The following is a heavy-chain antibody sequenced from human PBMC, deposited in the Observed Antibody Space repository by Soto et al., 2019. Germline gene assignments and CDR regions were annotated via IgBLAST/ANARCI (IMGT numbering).Heavy chain of an antibody. V-gene: IGHV5-51*01. CDR1: GYSFTSYW. CDR3: ARGFSAGKGSPPDF. J-gene: IGHJ4*02. D-gene: IGHD3-10*01. CDR2: INPGNSDT. Sequence: PGESLKISRKASGYSFTSYWIAWVRQTPGKGLEWMGIINPGNSDTRYSPSFQGQVTISADWPSGTTYLQLSSLKASDSGTYYCARGFSAGKGSPPDFWGQGTLVTVSS.